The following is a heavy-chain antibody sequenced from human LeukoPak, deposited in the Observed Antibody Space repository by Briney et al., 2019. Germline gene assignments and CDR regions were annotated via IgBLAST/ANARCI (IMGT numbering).Heavy chain of an antibody. CDR3: ARDRIRSWARDP. V-gene: IGHV3-21*01. D-gene: IGHD3-10*01. J-gene: IGHJ5*02. CDR1: GFTFSSYS. Sequence: GGSLRLSCAASGFTFSSYSMNWVRQAPGKGLEWVSSISSSSSYIYYADSVKGRFTISRDDAQNSLYLQMNSLRAEDTAVYSCARDRIRSWARDPWGQGTLVTVSS. CDR2: ISSSSSYI.